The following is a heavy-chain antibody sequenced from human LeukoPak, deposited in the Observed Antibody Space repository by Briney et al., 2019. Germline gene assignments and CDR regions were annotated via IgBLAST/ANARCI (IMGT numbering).Heavy chain of an antibody. Sequence: PGGSLRLSCAASGFTFSDYYMSWIRQAPGKGLEWVSYISSSGSTIYYADSVKGRFTISRDNAKNSLYLQMNSLRAEDTAVYYCARDLSSGSHYRDYWGQGTPVTVSS. CDR1: GFTFSDYY. D-gene: IGHD1-26*01. CDR2: ISSSGSTI. CDR3: ARDLSSGSHYRDY. V-gene: IGHV3-11*01. J-gene: IGHJ4*02.